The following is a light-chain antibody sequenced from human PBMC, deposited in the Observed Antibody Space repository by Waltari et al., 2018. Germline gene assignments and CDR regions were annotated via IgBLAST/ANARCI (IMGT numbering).Light chain of an antibody. J-gene: IGLJ2*01. V-gene: IGLV3-25*03. Sequence: SYELTQPPSVSVSPGQTARITCSGDALPKQFAFWYQQKSGQAPVVVIYKDTERPSGIPDRISGSSSGTTVTLTISGARAEDEADYYCQSGDSSGVVVFGGGTKLTVL. CDR1: ALPKQF. CDR2: KDT. CDR3: QSGDSSGVVV.